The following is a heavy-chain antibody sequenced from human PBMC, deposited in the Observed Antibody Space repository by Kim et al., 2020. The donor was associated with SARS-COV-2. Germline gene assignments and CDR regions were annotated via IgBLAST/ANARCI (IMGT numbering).Heavy chain of an antibody. Sequence: SETLSLTCTVSGGSVSSGSYYWSWIRQPPGKGLEWIGYIYYSGSTNYNPSLKSRVTISVDTSKNQFSLKLSSVTAADTAVYYCAREWERYCSGGSCYSGWFDPWGQGTLVTVSS. CDR2: IYYSGST. D-gene: IGHD2-15*01. J-gene: IGHJ5*02. CDR1: GGSVSSGSYY. V-gene: IGHV4-61*01. CDR3: AREWERYCSGGSCYSGWFDP.